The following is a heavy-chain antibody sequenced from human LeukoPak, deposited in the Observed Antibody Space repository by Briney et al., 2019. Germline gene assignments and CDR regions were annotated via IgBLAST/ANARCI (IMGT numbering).Heavy chain of an antibody. J-gene: IGHJ3*02. V-gene: IGHV3-11*04. CDR2: ITSSDSTI. D-gene: IGHD3-10*01. Sequence: GGSLRLSCAASGFTLSDCYMSWIRQAPGKGLEWVSYITSSDSTIYYADSVKGRFTISRDNAKNSLYLQMNSLRAEDTAVFYCARGPILGYGFDIWGQGTVVTVSS. CDR1: GFTLSDCY. CDR3: ARGPILGYGFDI.